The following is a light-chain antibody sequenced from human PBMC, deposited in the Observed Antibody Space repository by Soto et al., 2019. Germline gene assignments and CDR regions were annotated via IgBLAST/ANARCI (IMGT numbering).Light chain of an antibody. CDR1: NIGSNN. Sequence: SYELTQPPSVSVALGQTARTTCGGNNIGSNNVHWYQQKPGQAPVLVIYRDSNRPSGIPERFSGSNSGNTATLTISRAQAGDEADFYCQVWDSSTVVFGGGTKLTVL. V-gene: IGLV3-9*01. CDR2: RDS. J-gene: IGLJ2*01. CDR3: QVWDSSTVV.